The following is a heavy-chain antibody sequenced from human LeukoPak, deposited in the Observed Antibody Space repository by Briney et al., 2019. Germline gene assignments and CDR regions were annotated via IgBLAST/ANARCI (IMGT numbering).Heavy chain of an antibody. CDR1: GYTFTSYG. J-gene: IGHJ4*02. D-gene: IGHD3-3*01. Sequence: GASVKVSCKASGYTFTSYGISWVRQAPGQGLEWMGWISAYNGNTNYAQKLQGRVTMTTDTSTSTAYMELRSLRSDDTAVYYCARELTYGDFWSGYYKSFDYWGQGTLVTVSS. CDR3: ARELTYGDFWSGYYKSFDY. V-gene: IGHV1-18*01. CDR2: ISAYNGNT.